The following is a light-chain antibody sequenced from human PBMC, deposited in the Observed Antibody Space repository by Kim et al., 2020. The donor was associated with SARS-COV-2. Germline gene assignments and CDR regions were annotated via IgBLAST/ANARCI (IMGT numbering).Light chain of an antibody. Sequence: AAVGDKVTITCGASQSITSWLAWYQKKPGEAPKLLIYKMFNLESGVPSRFSGSGTGTEFTLTISSLQPDDFATYYCQQYSSYPLTFGGGTKVDIK. CDR3: QQYSSYPLT. V-gene: IGKV1-5*03. CDR2: KMF. J-gene: IGKJ4*01. CDR1: QSITSW.